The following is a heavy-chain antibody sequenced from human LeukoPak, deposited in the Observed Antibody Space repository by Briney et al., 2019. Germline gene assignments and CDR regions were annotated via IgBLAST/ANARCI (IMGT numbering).Heavy chain of an antibody. J-gene: IGHJ4*02. CDR2: IIPIFGTA. CDR3: ARGSDFWSGHSYFDY. CDR1: GGTFSSYA. Sequence: ASVKVSCKASGGTFSSYAISWVRQAPGQGLEWMGGIIPIFGTANYAQKFQGRVTITADESTSTAYMELSSLRSEDTAVYYCARGSDFWSGHSYFDYWGQGTLVTVSS. V-gene: IGHV1-69*01. D-gene: IGHD3-3*01.